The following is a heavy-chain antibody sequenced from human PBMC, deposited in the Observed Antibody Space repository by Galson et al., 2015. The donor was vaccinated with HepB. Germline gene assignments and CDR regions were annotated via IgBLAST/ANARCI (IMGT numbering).Heavy chain of an antibody. CDR3: ARAYSSSWYWVDY. CDR2: IDPNSGDT. CDR1: GYTFTGYY. V-gene: IGHV1-2*02. Sequence: SVKVSCKASGYTFTGYYMHWVRQAPGQGLEWMGWIDPNSGDTNYARKFQGRVTMTRAASISTTYMELSRLRSDDTAVYYCARAYSSSWYWVDYWGPGTLVTGSS. D-gene: IGHD6-13*01. J-gene: IGHJ4*02.